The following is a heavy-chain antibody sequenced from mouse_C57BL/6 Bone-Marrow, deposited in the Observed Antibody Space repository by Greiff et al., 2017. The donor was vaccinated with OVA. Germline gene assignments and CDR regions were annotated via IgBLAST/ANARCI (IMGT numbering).Heavy chain of an antibody. Sequence: QVQLQQSGAELARPGASVKLSCKASGYTFTSYGISWVKQRTGQGLEWIGDIYPRSGNTYYNEKFKGKATLTADKSSSTAYMELRSLTSEDSAVYFCARDGTGLYYFDYWGQGTTLTVSS. V-gene: IGHV1-81*01. CDR2: IYPRSGNT. J-gene: IGHJ2*01. D-gene: IGHD4-1*01. CDR3: ARDGTGLYYFDY. CDR1: GYTFTSYG.